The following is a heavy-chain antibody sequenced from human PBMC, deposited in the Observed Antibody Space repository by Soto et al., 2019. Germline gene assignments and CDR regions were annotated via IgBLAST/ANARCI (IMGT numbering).Heavy chain of an antibody. CDR1: GGSISSYY. CDR3: ARDQGAPRYYYGMDV. Sequence: AETLSLTCTGSGGSISSYYWSWIRQPPGKGLEWIGYIYYSGSTNYNPSLKSRVTIPVDTSKNQFSLKLSSVTAADTAVYYCARDQGAPRYYYGMDVWGQGTTLTV. V-gene: IGHV4-59*01. CDR2: IYYSGST. J-gene: IGHJ6*02.